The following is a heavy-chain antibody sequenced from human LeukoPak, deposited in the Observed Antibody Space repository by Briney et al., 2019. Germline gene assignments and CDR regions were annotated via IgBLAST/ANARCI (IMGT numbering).Heavy chain of an antibody. CDR2: IKQDGSEK. V-gene: IGHV3-7*02. Sequence: PGGSLRLSCAASGFIFSSYWMTWVRQAPGKGLEWVANIKQDGSEKYYVDSVKGRFTISRDNAKNTLYLQMNSLRAEDTAVYYCARGGYSDYDYSFDYWGQGTLVTVSS. CDR3: ARGGYSDYDYSFDY. D-gene: IGHD5-12*01. CDR1: GFIFSSYW. J-gene: IGHJ4*02.